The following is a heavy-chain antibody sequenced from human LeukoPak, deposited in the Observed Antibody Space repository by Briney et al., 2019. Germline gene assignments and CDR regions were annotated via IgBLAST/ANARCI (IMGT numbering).Heavy chain of an antibody. D-gene: IGHD4-17*01. CDR1: GFTFSSYS. J-gene: IGHJ4*02. V-gene: IGHV3-21*01. CDR2: ISSSSSYI. CDR3: ARNDDYGDYALGY. Sequence: KSGGSLRLSCTASGFTFSSYSMNWARQAPGKGLEWVSSISSSSSYIYYADSVKGRFTISRDNAKNSLYLQMDSLRAEDTAVYYCARNDDYGDYALGYWGQGTLVTVSS.